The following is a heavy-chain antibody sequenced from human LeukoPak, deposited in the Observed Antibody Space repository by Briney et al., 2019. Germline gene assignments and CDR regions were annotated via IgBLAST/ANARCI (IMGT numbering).Heavy chain of an antibody. CDR3: ARSYCSSTSFYDYFDY. J-gene: IGHJ4*02. V-gene: IGHV4-59*01. CDR2: IYYSGST. D-gene: IGHD2-2*01. Sequence: PSETLSLTCTVSGGSISSYYWSWIRQPPGKGLEWIGYIYYSGSTNYNPSLKSRVTISVDTSKNQFSLKLSSVTAADTAVYYCARSYCSSTSFYDYFDYWGQGTLVTVSS. CDR1: GGSISSYY.